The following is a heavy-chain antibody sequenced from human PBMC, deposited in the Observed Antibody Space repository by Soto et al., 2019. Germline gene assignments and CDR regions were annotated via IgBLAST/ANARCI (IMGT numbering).Heavy chain of an antibody. CDR1: GGSISSSSYY. Sequence: QLQLQESGPGLVKPSETLSLTCTVSGGSISSSSYYWGWIRQPPGKGLEWIGSVYYSGSTYYNPSLKSRVTIPVDTSKNQFSLKLSSLNAADTAVYYCARHEGSSSSYYYYYMDVWGKGTTVTVSS. D-gene: IGHD6-6*01. J-gene: IGHJ6*03. V-gene: IGHV4-39*01. CDR2: VYYSGST. CDR3: ARHEGSSSSYYYYYMDV.